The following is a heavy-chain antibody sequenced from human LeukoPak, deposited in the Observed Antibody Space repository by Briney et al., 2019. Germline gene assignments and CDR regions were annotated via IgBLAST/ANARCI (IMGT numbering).Heavy chain of an antibody. D-gene: IGHD2-2*01. Sequence: AGGSLRLSCAASGFTFSSESMHWVRQAPGKWLEWVAVISYDGSKKYSADSVKGRFTITRDNSKSTVYLQMNSLTTEDTAVYHCAKEYHRVHDAFDTWGHGTMVTVSS. V-gene: IGHV3-30*18. J-gene: IGHJ3*02. CDR2: ISYDGSKK. CDR1: GFTFSSES. CDR3: AKEYHRVHDAFDT.